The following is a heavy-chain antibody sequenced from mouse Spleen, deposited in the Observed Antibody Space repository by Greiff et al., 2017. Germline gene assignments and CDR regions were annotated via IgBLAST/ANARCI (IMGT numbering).Heavy chain of an antibody. V-gene: IGHV5-12*01. Sequence: EVMLVESGGGLVQPGGSLKLSCAASGFTFSDYYMYWVRQTPEKRLEWVAYISNGGGSTYYPDTVKGRFTISRDNAKNTLYLQMSRLKSEDTAMDYCARRDDYDPAMDYWGQGTSVTVSS. CDR1: GFTFSDYY. CDR3: ARRDDYDPAMDY. CDR2: ISNGGGST. D-gene: IGHD2-4*01. J-gene: IGHJ4*01.